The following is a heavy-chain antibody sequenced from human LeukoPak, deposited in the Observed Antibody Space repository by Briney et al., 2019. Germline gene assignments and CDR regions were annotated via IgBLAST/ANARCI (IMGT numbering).Heavy chain of an antibody. Sequence: PSETLSLTCAVYGGSFSGYYWSWIRQPPGKGLEWIGEINHSGSTNYNPSLKSRVTISVDTSKNQFSLKLSSVTAADTAVYYCARVGYSSSWSQTDYWGQGTLVTVSS. V-gene: IGHV4-34*01. CDR2: INHSGST. J-gene: IGHJ4*02. CDR3: ARVGYSSSWSQTDY. D-gene: IGHD6-13*01. CDR1: GGSFSGYY.